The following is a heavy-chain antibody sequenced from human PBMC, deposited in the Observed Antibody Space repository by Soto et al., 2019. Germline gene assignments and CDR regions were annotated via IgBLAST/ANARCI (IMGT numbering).Heavy chain of an antibody. Sequence: QVQLVQSGAEVKKPGASVKVSCKASGYTFTSYYMHWVRQAPGQGLEWMGIINPSGGSTSYAQKVQGRGARTRDTYTSTVYMELSSMRSEDRAVYYCASSQDTAMVNFDYWGQGTVVTVSS. D-gene: IGHD5-18*01. CDR3: ASSQDTAMVNFDY. V-gene: IGHV1-46*03. CDR1: GYTFTSYY. CDR2: INPSGGST. J-gene: IGHJ4*02.